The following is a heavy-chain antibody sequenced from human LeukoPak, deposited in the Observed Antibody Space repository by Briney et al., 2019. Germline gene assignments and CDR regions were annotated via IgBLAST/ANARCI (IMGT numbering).Heavy chain of an antibody. CDR2: INAYNGNT. Sequence: ASVTVSFKASVYTFTSYGSSWVRQAPGQGLEWMGWINAYNGNTNNAQKLQGRVTMTTATSTSTAYMERRSLRSDDTAVYYCARVWGSGIFDYWGQGTLVTVSS. CDR3: ARVWGSGIFDY. CDR1: VYTFTSYG. V-gene: IGHV1-18*04. D-gene: IGHD3-10*01. J-gene: IGHJ4*02.